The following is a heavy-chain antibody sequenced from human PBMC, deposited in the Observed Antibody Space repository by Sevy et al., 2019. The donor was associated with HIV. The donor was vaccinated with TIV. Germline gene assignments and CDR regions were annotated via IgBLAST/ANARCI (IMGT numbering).Heavy chain of an antibody. J-gene: IGHJ3*01. CDR1: GGSISTGGFS. CDR3: VRGPSYGYVSYGFDV. Sequence: SETLSLTCAVSGGSISTGGFSWNWIRQPPGKSLEWIGHIYRTGNTYYNPSLGSRVSISVDRSKNQFSLKLSSVTAADTAVYYCVRGPSYGYVSYGFDVWGQWTMVTVSS. V-gene: IGHV4-30-2*01. D-gene: IGHD3-16*01. CDR2: IYRTGNT.